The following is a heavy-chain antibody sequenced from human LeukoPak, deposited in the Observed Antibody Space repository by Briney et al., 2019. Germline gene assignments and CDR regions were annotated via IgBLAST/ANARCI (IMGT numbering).Heavy chain of an antibody. D-gene: IGHD3-3*01. V-gene: IGHV4-39*07. CDR1: GGSISSSSYY. J-gene: IGHJ5*02. Sequence: SETLSLTCTVSGGSISSSSYYWGWIRQPPGKGLEWIGSIYYSGSTNYNPSLKSRVTISVDTSKNQFSLKLSSVTAADTAVYYCARIGPYYDFWSGYYTGHWFDPWGQGTLVTVSS. CDR3: ARIGPYYDFWSGYYTGHWFDP. CDR2: IYYSGST.